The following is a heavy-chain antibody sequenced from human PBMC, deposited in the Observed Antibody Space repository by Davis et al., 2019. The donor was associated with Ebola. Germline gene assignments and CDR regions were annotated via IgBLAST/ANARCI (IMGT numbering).Heavy chain of an antibody. Sequence: GESLKISCAASGFTFSTYWMSWVRQAPGKGLEWVANIKEDGSEKHYVDSVKGRLTISRDNAKNSLYLQMNSLRAEDTAVYYCARGATVVKALDYWGQGTLVTVSS. J-gene: IGHJ4*02. D-gene: IGHD4-23*01. CDR3: ARGATVVKALDY. CDR1: GFTFSTYW. CDR2: IKEDGSEK. V-gene: IGHV3-7*01.